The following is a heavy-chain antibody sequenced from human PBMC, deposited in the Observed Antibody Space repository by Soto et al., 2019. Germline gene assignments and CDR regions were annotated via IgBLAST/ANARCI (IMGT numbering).Heavy chain of an antibody. J-gene: IGHJ4*02. CDR3: ARVADYQLLNYFDY. CDR1: GYTFTSYG. V-gene: IGHV1-18*04. D-gene: IGHD2-2*01. Sequence: ASVKVSCKASGYTFTSYGISWVRQAPGQGLEWMGWISAYNGNTNYAQKLQGRVTMTTDTSTSTAYMELRSLRSDDTAVYYCARVADYQLLNYFDYWGQGTLVTVSS. CDR2: ISAYNGNT.